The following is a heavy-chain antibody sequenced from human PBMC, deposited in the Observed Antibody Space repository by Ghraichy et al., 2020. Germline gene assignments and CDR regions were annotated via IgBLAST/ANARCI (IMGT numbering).Heavy chain of an antibody. CDR1: GYTFTSYG. CDR2: ISAYNGNT. CDR3: ASGGDYYDSSGYSAY. D-gene: IGHD3-22*01. V-gene: IGHV1-18*01. Sequence: ASVKVSCKASGYTFTSYGISWVRQAPGQGLEWMGWISAYNGNTNYAQKLQGRVTMTTDTSTSTAYMELRSLRSDDTAVYYCASGGDYYDSSGYSAYWGQGTLVTVSS. J-gene: IGHJ4*02.